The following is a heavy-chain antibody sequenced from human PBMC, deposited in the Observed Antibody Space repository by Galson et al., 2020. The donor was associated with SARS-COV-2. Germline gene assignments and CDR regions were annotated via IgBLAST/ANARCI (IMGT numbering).Heavy chain of an antibody. CDR1: GGSLSSYY. CDR3: ARGGPTVVTYYYYYGMDV. Sequence: SETLSLTCTVSGGSLSSYYWSWIRQPPGKGLEWTGYIYYSGSTNYNPSLKSRVTISVDTSKNQFSLKLSSVTAADTAVYYCARGGPTVVTYYYYYGMDVWGQGTTVTVSS. CDR2: IYYSGST. D-gene: IGHD2-21*02. V-gene: IGHV4-59*01. J-gene: IGHJ6*02.